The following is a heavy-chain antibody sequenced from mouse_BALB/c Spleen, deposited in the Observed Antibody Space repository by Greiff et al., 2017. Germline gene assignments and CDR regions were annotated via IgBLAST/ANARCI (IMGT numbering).Heavy chain of an antibody. CDR3: ARTKTGTMDY. J-gene: IGHJ4*01. Sequence: EVKLMESGGGLVQPGGSLKLSCAASGFTFSSYTMSWVRQTPEKRLEWVAYISNGGGSTYYPDTVKGRFTISRDNAKNTLYLQMSSLKSEDTAMYYCARTKTGTMDYWGQGTSVTVSS. CDR2: ISNGGGST. V-gene: IGHV5-12-2*01. D-gene: IGHD4-1*01. CDR1: GFTFSSYT.